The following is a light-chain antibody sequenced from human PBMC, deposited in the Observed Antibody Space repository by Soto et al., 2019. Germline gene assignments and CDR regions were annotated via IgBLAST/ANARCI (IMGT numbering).Light chain of an antibody. Sequence: QSVLTQPASVSGSPGQSITISCTGTSGDVGGYNYVSWYQQHPGKAPKLIIYDVSSRPSGVSNRFSGSKSGNTAPLTLSGLQAEDEADYSCSSYTNTATLVLGGGTKVTVL. CDR3: SSYTNTATLV. CDR1: SGDVGGYNY. V-gene: IGLV2-14*01. CDR2: DVS. J-gene: IGLJ2*01.